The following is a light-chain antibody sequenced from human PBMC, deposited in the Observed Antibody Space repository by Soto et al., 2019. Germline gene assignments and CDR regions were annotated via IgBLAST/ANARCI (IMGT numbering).Light chain of an antibody. CDR1: SSDVGGYHY. CDR3: CSYAGRFTYV. J-gene: IGLJ1*01. V-gene: IGLV2-11*01. Sequence: QSVLTQPRSVSGSPGQSVTISCTGTSSDVGGYHYVSWYQQHPGKAPKVMIYDVSKRPSGVPDRFSGSKSGNTASLTISGLQSEDEADYYCCSYAGRFTYVFGTGTKLTVL. CDR2: DVS.